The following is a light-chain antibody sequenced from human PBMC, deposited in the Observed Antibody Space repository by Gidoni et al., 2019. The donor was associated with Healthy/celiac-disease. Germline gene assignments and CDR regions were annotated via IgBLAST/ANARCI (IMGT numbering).Light chain of an antibody. CDR2: GAS. V-gene: IGKV3-15*01. CDR3: QQYNNWPPWT. CDR1: QSVSSN. J-gene: IGKJ1*01. Sequence: EIVMTQSPATLSVSPGERATLSCRASQSVSSNLAWYQQKPGRAPRLLIYGASNRATGIPARFSGSGSGTEFTLTISSLQSEDFAVYYCQQYNNWPPWTFGQGTKVEIK.